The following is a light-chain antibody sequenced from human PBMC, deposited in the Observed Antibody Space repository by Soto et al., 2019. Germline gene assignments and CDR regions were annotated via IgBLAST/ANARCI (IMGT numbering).Light chain of an antibody. CDR3: QSYDSSLSGYV. J-gene: IGLJ1*01. V-gene: IGLV1-40*01. CDR2: DDN. CDR1: SSNIGAGYD. Sequence: QAVLTQPPSVTGATGQRVTISCTGSSSNIGAGYDLHWYRQLPGTAPKLLIYDDNNRPSGVPDRFSGSKSGTSASLAISGLQAEDEADYYCQSYDSSLSGYVFGTGTKVTVL.